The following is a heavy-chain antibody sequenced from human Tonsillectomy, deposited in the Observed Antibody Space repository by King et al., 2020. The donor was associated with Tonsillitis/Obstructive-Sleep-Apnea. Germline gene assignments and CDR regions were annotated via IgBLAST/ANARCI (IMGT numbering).Heavy chain of an antibody. V-gene: IGHV3-48*02. D-gene: IGHD1-14*01. CDR2: ISSSSSTI. Sequence: VQLVESGGGLVQPGGSLRLSCAASGFTFSSYSMNWVRQAPGKGLEWVSYISSSSSTIYYADSVKGRFTISRDNAKNSLYLQMNSLRDEDTAVYYCASIGSRDPRDWFDPWGQGTLVTVSS. CDR1: GFTFSSYS. CDR3: ASIGSRDPRDWFDP. J-gene: IGHJ5*02.